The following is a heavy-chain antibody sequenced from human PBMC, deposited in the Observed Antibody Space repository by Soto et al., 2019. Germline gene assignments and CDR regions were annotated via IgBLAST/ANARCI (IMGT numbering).Heavy chain of an antibody. Sequence: WGSLRLSCAASGIRFSSYAMSWVRQAPGKWLGWVSAISGSGGSTYYADSVKGRFTISRDNAKNTLYPQINTLRAEDQALYFCATDGDYDTYGYYYPGRYKTHCGMDFSGLGTTLTVSS. V-gene: IGHV3-23*01. CDR2: ISGSGGST. CDR1: GIRFSSYA. CDR3: ATDGDYDTYGYYYPGRYKTHCGMDF. D-gene: IGHD3-22*01. J-gene: IGHJ6*02.